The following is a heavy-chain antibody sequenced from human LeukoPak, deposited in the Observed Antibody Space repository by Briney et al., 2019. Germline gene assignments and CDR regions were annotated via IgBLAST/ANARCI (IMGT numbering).Heavy chain of an antibody. CDR1: GFTFSSYW. CDR3: ARTATDTAMVTRIRTYYYMDV. D-gene: IGHD5-18*01. V-gene: IGHV3-7*01. CDR2: IKQDGSEK. J-gene: IGHJ6*03. Sequence: PGGSLRLSCAASGFTFSSYWLSWVRQAPGKGLEWVANIKQDGSEKYYVDSVKGRFTSSRDNAKNALYLPMNNLRAEDTAVYYCARTATDTAMVTRIRTYYYMDVWGKGATVTVSS.